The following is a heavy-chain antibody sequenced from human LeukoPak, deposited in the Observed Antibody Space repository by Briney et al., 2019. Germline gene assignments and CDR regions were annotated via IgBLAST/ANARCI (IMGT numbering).Heavy chain of an antibody. J-gene: IGHJ4*02. CDR3: ARRADRRGYSGYELDY. Sequence: SETLSLTCTVSGGSISNYYWSWIRQPAGKGLECIGRIYTSGSTNYNPSLKSRVTISVDTSKNQFSLKLSSVTAVDTAVYYCARRADRRGYSGYELDYWGQGALVTVSS. V-gene: IGHV4-4*07. CDR1: GGSISNYY. CDR2: IYTSGST. D-gene: IGHD5-12*01.